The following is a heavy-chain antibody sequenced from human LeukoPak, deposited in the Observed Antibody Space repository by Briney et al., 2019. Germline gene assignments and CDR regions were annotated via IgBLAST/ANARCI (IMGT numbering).Heavy chain of an antibody. CDR2: INPNSGGT. J-gene: IGHJ4*02. Sequence: ASVKVSCKASGYTFTGYYMHWVRQAPGQGLEWMGWINPNSGGTNYAQKFQGRVTMTRDTPISTAYMELSRQRSDDTAVYCCARARVEGSYGALVAYDYWGQGTLVTVSS. CDR3: ARARVEGSYGALVAYDY. CDR1: GYTFTGYY. D-gene: IGHD3-16*01. V-gene: IGHV1-2*02.